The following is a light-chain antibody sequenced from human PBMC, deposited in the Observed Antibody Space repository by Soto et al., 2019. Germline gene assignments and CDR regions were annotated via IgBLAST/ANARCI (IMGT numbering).Light chain of an antibody. V-gene: IGKV3-20*01. Sequence: EIVLTQSPGTLSLSPGERVTLSCRASQRISNSYLAWYQQRPGQAPRLLIFDASNRATGIPDRFSGSGSGTDFTLTITRLEPEDFAVFYCQQYGTSEIIFGQGTRLEIK. CDR2: DAS. J-gene: IGKJ5*01. CDR1: QRISNSY. CDR3: QQYGTSEII.